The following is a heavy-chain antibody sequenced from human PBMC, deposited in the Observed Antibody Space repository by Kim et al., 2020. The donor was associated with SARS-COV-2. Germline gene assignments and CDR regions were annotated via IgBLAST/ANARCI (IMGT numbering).Heavy chain of an antibody. V-gene: IGHV3-23*01. Sequence: GGSLRLSCAASGFTFSSYAMSWVRQAPGKGLEWVSAISGSGGSTYYADSVKGRFTISRDNSKNTLYLQMNSLRAEDTAVYYCAKRGYDGLYKSYSSSSFRGWFDPWGQGTLVTVSS. D-gene: IGHD6-6*01. CDR1: GFTFSSYA. CDR2: ISGSGGST. CDR3: AKRGYDGLYKSYSSSSFRGWFDP. J-gene: IGHJ5*02.